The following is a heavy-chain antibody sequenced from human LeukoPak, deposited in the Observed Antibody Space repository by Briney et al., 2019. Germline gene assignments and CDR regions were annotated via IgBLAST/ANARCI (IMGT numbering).Heavy chain of an antibody. Sequence: ASVKVSCKASGYSLNIYEINWVRQATGQGLEWMGWVNPNSGDTDYAQKFQGRITMTRNTSISTAYMELSALRLEDTAVYYCSRGPRSDPWGQGTQVTVSS. CDR3: SRGPRSDP. CDR1: GYSLNIYE. V-gene: IGHV1-8*01. CDR2: VNPNSGDT. J-gene: IGHJ5*02.